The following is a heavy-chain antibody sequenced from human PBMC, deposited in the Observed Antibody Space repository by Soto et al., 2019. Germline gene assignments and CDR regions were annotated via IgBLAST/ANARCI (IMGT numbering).Heavy chain of an antibody. J-gene: IGHJ6*02. CDR1: GFTLSNYA. Sequence: GGSLRLSCAASGFTLSNYAVNWVRQAPGKGLEWVSYISSDSRYIYHGDSVKGRFTISRDNARNSVYLQMNSLRDEDTAVYYCARIKLVDFFFIHVDVYDMDVWGQGTPVTGSS. CDR3: ARIKLVDFFFIHVDVYDMDV. CDR2: ISSDSRYI. D-gene: IGHD2-15*01. V-gene: IGHV3-48*02.